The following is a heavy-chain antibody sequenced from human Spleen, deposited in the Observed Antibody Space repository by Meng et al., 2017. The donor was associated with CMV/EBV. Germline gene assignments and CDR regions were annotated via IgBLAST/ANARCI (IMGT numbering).Heavy chain of an antibody. D-gene: IGHD3-10*01. Sequence: SETLSPTCTVSGGSVNRDIYYWSWIRQPPGKGLEWIGYIFYSGSANYNPSLKSRVTISVDTSKNQFSLNLSSVSAADTAVYYCARDSGSDYSFDYWGQGTLVTVSS. CDR1: GGSVNRDIYY. V-gene: IGHV4-61*01. CDR3: ARDSGSDYSFDY. CDR2: IFYSGSA. J-gene: IGHJ4*02.